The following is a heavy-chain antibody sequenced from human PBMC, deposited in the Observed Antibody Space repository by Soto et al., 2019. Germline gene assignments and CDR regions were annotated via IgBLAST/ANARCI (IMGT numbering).Heavy chain of an antibody. J-gene: IGHJ3*02. CDR1: GFTFSSYW. V-gene: IGHV3-7*01. CDR2: IKQDGSEK. Sequence: GGSLRLSCAASGFTFSSYWMSWVRQAPGKGLEWVANIKQDGSEKYYVDSVKGRFTISRDNAKNSLYLQMNSLRAEDTAVYYCASTTIIMITFVGVIVPDAFDIWGQGTMVTVSS. D-gene: IGHD3-16*02. CDR3: ASTTIIMITFVGVIVPDAFDI.